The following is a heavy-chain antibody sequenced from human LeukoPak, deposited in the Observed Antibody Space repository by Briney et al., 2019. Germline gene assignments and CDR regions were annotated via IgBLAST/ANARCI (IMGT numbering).Heavy chain of an antibody. J-gene: IGHJ6*02. CDR1: GFTFSSYA. V-gene: IGHV3-30-3*01. CDR3: ARDGDYSGNYNNEYYVLDL. Sequence: TGGSLRLSCAASGFTFSSYAMDWVRQAPGKGLEWVAVISNDENKKDYADSVKGRFTISRDNANNTVYLQMNSLRAEDTALYFCARDGDYSGNYNNEYYVLDLWGQGTTVTVSS. D-gene: IGHD1-26*01. CDR2: ISNDENKK.